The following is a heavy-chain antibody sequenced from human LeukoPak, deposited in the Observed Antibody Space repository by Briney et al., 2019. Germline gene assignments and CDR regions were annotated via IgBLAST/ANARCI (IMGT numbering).Heavy chain of an antibody. D-gene: IGHD6-13*01. CDR2: ISWNSGNI. CDR1: GFTFDDYA. V-gene: IGHV3-9*03. J-gene: IGHJ4*02. CDR3: VKDISVAGTRYFDY. Sequence: GRSLRLSCAASGFTFDDYAMHWVRQAPGKGLEWVSGISWNSGNIDYADSVKGRFTISRDNAKNSLYLQMNSLRAEDMALYYCVKDISVAGTRYFDYWGQGTLVTVSS.